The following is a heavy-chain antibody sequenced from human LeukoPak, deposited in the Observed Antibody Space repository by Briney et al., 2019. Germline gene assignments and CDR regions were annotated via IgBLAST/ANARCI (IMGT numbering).Heavy chain of an antibody. CDR1: GFTFNNYG. D-gene: IGHD1-26*01. V-gene: IGHV3-30*02. Sequence: GGSLRLSCAASGFTFNNYGMHWVRQAPGKGLEWVAFIRYDGSNKYYADSVKGRFTISRDNSKNTLYLQMNSLGPEDTAVYYCARDPYSGNYGNYYYYYMDVWGKGTTVTISS. CDR2: IRYDGSNK. J-gene: IGHJ6*03. CDR3: ARDPYSGNYGNYYYYYMDV.